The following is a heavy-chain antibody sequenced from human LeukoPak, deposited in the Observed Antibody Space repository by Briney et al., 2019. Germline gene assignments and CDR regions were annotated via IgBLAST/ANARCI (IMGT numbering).Heavy chain of an antibody. CDR2: IYHSGST. V-gene: IGHV4-59*12. J-gene: IGHJ4*02. Sequence: SETLSLTCTVSGGSISPYYWSWIRQPPGKGLEWIGYIYHSGSTYYNPSLKSRVTISVDTSKNQFSLKLSSVTAADTAVYYCARDGGYYFDYWGQGTLVTVSS. CDR1: GGSISPYY. CDR3: ARDGGYYFDY. D-gene: IGHD3-16*01.